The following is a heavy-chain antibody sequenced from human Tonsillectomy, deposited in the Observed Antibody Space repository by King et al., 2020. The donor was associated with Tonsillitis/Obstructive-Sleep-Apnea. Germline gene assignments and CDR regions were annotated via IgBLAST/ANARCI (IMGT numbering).Heavy chain of an antibody. CDR2: IYPGDSDT. CDR3: ASLDIVVVPAAIQDAFDI. J-gene: IGHJ3*02. Sequence: QLVQSGAEVKKPGESLKISCKGSGYSFTSYWIGWVRQMPGKXLEWMGIIYPGDSDTRYSPSFQGQVTIXAAKTIRTAXLQWSTLKASDTAMYYCASLDIVVVPAAIQDAFDIWGQXXXVTVSS. V-gene: IGHV5-51*03. D-gene: IGHD2-2*03. CDR1: GYSFTSYW.